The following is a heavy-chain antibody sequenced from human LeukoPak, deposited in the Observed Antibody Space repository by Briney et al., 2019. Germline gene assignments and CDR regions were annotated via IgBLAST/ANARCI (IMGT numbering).Heavy chain of an antibody. D-gene: IGHD3-10*01. V-gene: IGHV3-48*01. J-gene: IGHJ5*02. CDR3: TYGSGSYANH. CDR2: ISSSSSTI. Sequence: GGSLRLSCAASGSTFSSYSMNWVRQAPGKGLEWVSYISSSSSTIYYADSVKGRFTISRDNAKNSLYLQMNSLRAEDTAVYYCTYGSGSYANHWGQGTLVTVSS. CDR1: GSTFSSYS.